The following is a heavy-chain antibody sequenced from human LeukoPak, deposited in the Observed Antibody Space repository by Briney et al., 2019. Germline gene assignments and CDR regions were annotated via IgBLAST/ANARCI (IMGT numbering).Heavy chain of an antibody. CDR1: GFTFSSYW. V-gene: IGHV3-74*01. CDR2: INSDGSST. Sequence: GGSPRLSCAASGFTFSSYWMHWVRQAPGKGLVWVSRINSDGSSTSYADSVKGRFTISRDNAKNTLYLQMNSLRAEDTAVYYCATITMVRGVIRWFDPWGQGTLVTVSS. CDR3: ATITMVRGVIRWFDP. J-gene: IGHJ5*02. D-gene: IGHD3-10*01.